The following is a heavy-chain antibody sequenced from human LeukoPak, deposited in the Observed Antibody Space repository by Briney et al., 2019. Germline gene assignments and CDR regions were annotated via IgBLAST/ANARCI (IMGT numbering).Heavy chain of an antibody. V-gene: IGHV4-59*08. D-gene: IGHD3-16*02. CDR2: SNYRGST. CDR3: ARHVVGYDYVWGSYRPPYYFDY. J-gene: IGHJ4*02. Sequence: RASETLSLTCTGSGGSISSCYWSWIRQPPAKGLEGVGYSNYRGSTNYDHSLKSRVTISVDTSKNQFSLKLSSVTAADTAVYYCARHVVGYDYVWGSYRPPYYFDYWGQGTLVTVSS. CDR1: GGSISSCY.